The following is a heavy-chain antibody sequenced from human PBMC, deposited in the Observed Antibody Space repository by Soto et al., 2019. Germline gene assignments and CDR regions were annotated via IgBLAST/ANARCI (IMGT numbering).Heavy chain of an antibody. Sequence: SETLSLTCTVSGGSISSYYWSWIRQPPGEGLEWIGYIYYSGSTNYNPSLKSRVTISVDTSKNQFSLKLSSVTAADTAVYYCARILTGYYHFDYWGQGTLVTVSS. D-gene: IGHD3-9*01. J-gene: IGHJ4*02. CDR1: GGSISSYY. CDR2: IYYSGST. CDR3: ARILTGYYHFDY. V-gene: IGHV4-59*08.